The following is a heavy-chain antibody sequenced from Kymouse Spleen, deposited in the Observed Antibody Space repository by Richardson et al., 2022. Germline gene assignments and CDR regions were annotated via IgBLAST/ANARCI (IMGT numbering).Heavy chain of an antibody. CDR2: IYYSGST. V-gene: IGHV4-39*01. J-gene: IGHJ5*02. Sequence: QLQLQESGPGLVKPSETLSLTCTVSGGSISSSSYYWGWIRQPPGKGLEWIGSIYYSGSTYYNPSLKSRVTISVDTSKNQFSLKLSSVTAADTAVYYCATYYYDSSGYGGWFDPWGQGTLVTVSS. D-gene: IGHD3-22*01. CDR1: GGSISSSSYY. CDR3: ATYYYDSSGYGGWFDP.